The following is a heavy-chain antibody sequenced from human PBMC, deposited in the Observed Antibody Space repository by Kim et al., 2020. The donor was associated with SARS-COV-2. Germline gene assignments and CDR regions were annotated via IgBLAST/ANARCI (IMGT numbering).Heavy chain of an antibody. J-gene: IGHJ1*01. D-gene: IGHD6-13*01. CDR3: ARDLIAAAHYFQH. V-gene: IGHV3-11*01. Sequence: YAASVKGRFTISRDNAKNALYLQMNSLRAEDTAVYYCARDLIAAAHYFQHWGQGTLVTVSS.